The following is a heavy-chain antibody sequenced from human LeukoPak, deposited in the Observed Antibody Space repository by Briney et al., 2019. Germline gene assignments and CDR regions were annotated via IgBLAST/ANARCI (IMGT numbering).Heavy chain of an antibody. CDR2: INHSGST. J-gene: IGHJ6*04. Sequence: PSETLSLTCAVYGGSFSSYYWSWIRQPPGKGLEWIGEINHSGSTNYNPTLKSRVTISVDASKNQFYLKLSSVTAADTAVYYCARVPSVQLERRSGGCYYYGMDVWGKGTTVTVSS. D-gene: IGHD1-1*01. V-gene: IGHV4-34*01. CDR3: ARVPSVQLERRSGGCYYYGMDV. CDR1: GGSFSSYY.